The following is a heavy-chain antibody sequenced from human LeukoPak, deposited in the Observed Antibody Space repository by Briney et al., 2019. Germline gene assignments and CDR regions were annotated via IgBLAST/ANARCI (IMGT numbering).Heavy chain of an antibody. D-gene: IGHD3-10*01. J-gene: IGHJ6*02. CDR3: ARDRVWFGESPYGMDV. CDR2: INPNSGGT. CDR1: GYTFTGYY. V-gene: IGHV1-2*02. Sequence: GASVKVSCKASGYTFTGYYMHWVRQAPGQGLEWMGWINPNSGGTNYAQKFQGRVTMTRDTSISTAYMELSRLRSDDTAVYYCARDRVWFGESPYGMDVWGQGTTVTVSS.